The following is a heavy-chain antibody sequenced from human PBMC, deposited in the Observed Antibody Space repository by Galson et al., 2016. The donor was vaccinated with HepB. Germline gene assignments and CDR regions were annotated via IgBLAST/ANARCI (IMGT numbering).Heavy chain of an antibody. J-gene: IGHJ4*02. CDR3: ARESVAIAALDF. CDR2: IYFTGDA. CDR1: GGSMNGYF. V-gene: IGHV4-4*07. Sequence: TLSLTCTVSGGSMNGYFWNWIRQSAGKGLEWIGRIYFTGDANYNPSLKSRVTMSVDMSKNQFSLRLTSVTAADTAVYFCARESVAIAALDFWGQGTPVTVSP. D-gene: IGHD6-6*01.